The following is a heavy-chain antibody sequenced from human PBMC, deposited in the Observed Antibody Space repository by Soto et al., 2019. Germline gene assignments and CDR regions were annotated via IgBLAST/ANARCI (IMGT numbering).Heavy chain of an antibody. CDR3: ARDETRIVVVTYFDY. Sequence: PSETLSLTCTVSGGSISSSSYYWGWIRQPPGKGLEWIGSINYSGSTYYNPSLKSRVAISVYTSKNHFSLRLSSVTAADTAVYYCARDETRIVVVTYFDYWGQGTLVTVSS. V-gene: IGHV4-39*02. CDR2: INYSGST. CDR1: GGSISSSSYY. J-gene: IGHJ4*02. D-gene: IGHD3-22*01.